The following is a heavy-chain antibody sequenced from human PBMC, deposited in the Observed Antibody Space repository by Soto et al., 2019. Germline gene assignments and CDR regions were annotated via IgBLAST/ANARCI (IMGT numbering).Heavy chain of an antibody. J-gene: IGHJ4*02. V-gene: IGHV1-3*01. CDR2: ISPYNGDR. CDR1: GYTFTSYA. CDR3: ATTRSYDSHRPFDY. Sequence: ASVKVSCKASGYTFTSYAMHWVRQAPGQRLEWMGWISPYNGDRRLSEKMQGRLTMTTDTSTSTGHMELRSLTADDTAVYYCATTRSYDSHRPFDYWGQGTLVTVSS. D-gene: IGHD3-10*01.